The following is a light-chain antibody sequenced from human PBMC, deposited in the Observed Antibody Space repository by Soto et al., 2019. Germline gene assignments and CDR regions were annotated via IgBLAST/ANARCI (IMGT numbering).Light chain of an antibody. J-gene: IGKJ2*01. V-gene: IGKV4-1*01. CDR2: WAS. CDR1: QSVLSSSNDQNY. Sequence: DIVMTQSPDSLAVSLGERATINCKSSQSVLSSSNDQNYLAWYQKKPGQPPKLLIYWASMRESGVPDRFSGSGSGTEFTLTIGSLQSEDVAVYYCQQYYGTPYTFGQGTKLEIK. CDR3: QQYYGTPYT.